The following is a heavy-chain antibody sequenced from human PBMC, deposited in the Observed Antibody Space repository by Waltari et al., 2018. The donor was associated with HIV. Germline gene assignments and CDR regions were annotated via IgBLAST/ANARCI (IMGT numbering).Heavy chain of an antibody. J-gene: IGHJ3*01. Sequence: EVQVVESGGGLVKPGGSLRVSCASFQLTFEDVWMRWVRQAPGKGVEGVGRIKSKRDGGATDYAASVKGRFVISRDDSQNTLYLQMSGLRTEDTAIYYCTTGGYPTEAFDVWGQGTMVTVSP. CDR2: IKSKRDGGAT. D-gene: IGHD5-12*01. V-gene: IGHV3-15*01. CDR3: TTGGYPTEAFDV. CDR1: QLTFEDVW.